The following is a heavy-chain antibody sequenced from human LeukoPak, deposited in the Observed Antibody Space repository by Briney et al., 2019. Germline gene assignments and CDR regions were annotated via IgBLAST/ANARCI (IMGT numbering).Heavy chain of an antibody. CDR2: ISDDGSIT. Sequence: GGSLRLSCAASGFTLSLDRMHWVRQARGKGRVWVSRISDDGSITTYADSVQGRFTNSRDDAKSTVFLQMNSLRVEDTAVYFCVRRYYEYNVYDRHFDFWGQGILVTVSS. CDR1: GFTLSLDR. J-gene: IGHJ4*02. D-gene: IGHD5/OR15-5a*01. CDR3: VRRYYEYNVYDRHFDF. V-gene: IGHV3-74*03.